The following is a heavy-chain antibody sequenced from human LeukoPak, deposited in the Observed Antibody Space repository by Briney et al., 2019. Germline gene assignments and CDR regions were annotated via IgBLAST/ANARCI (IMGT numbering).Heavy chain of an antibody. D-gene: IGHD6-13*01. CDR1: AFTFSTYA. Sequence: GGSERLSCAASAFTFSTYAMSWVRQAPGMGLEWVSGISASGAGTYYADSVRGRFTISRDNSKNTLYLQMHSLRAEDTAVYYCSILYSSNYWGQGTLVTVSS. CDR3: SILYSSNY. CDR2: ISASGAGT. J-gene: IGHJ4*02. V-gene: IGHV3-23*01.